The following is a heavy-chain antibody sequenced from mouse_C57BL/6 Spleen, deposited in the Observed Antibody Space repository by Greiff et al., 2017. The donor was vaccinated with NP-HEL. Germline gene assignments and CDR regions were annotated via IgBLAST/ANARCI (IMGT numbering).Heavy chain of an antibody. V-gene: IGHV1-19*01. CDR3: ASLITTVVASFDY. CDR2: INPYNGGT. Sequence: EVQLQQSGPVLVKPGASVKMSCKASGYTFTDYYMNWVKQSHGKSLEWIGVINPYNGGTSYNQKFKGKATVTVDKSSSTAYMELNSLTSEDSAVYCCASLITTVVASFDYWGQGTTLTVSS. D-gene: IGHD1-1*01. CDR1: GYTFTDYY. J-gene: IGHJ2*01.